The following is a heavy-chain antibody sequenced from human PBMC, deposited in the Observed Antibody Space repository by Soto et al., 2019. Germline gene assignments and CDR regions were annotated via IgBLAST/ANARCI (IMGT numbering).Heavy chain of an antibody. D-gene: IGHD2-15*01. CDR2: TSYRSKWYN. J-gene: IGHJ4*02. CDR3: AREGGKHLSPLFDY. CDR1: GDSVSSNSAA. Sequence: SQTLSLTCDISGDSVSSNSAAWNWIRQSPSRGLEWLGRTSYRSKWYNDYAVSVKSRITINPDTSKNQFSLQLNSVTPADTAVYYCAREGGKHLSPLFDYWGQGTLVTVSS. V-gene: IGHV6-1*01.